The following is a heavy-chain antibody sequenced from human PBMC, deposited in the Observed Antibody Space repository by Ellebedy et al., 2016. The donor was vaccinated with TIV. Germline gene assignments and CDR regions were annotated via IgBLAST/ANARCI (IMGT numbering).Heavy chain of an antibody. Sequence: AASVQVSCKASCYTFTSYGINWVRQAPAQGLEWMGWISAYNGNTNYAQKLQGRLTMTTDTSTSTAYMELRSLRSDDTAIYYCSRSHLDPYRSRTACPYYYAMDVWGQGTTVTVSS. D-gene: IGHD2-2*01. CDR3: SRSHLDPYRSRTACPYYYAMDV. J-gene: IGHJ6*02. CDR1: CYTFTSYG. CDR2: ISAYNGNT. V-gene: IGHV1-18*01.